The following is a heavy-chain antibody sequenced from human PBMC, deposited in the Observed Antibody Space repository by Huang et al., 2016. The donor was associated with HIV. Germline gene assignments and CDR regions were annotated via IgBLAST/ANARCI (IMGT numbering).Heavy chain of an antibody. CDR1: GYTFATYW. Sequence: EVRLVQSGAEAKKPGESLNISCKASGYTFATYWIGWVRQMPGKGLEWMGIIYVGDSDPRYGPSFEGQVIFSADRSSTAADLQWGSLKATDTAMYYCATVRRRDYSGADAFDIWGQGTMIIVSS. J-gene: IGHJ3*02. CDR2: IYVGDSDP. V-gene: IGHV5-51*01. D-gene: IGHD4-4*01. CDR3: ATVRRRDYSGADAFDI.